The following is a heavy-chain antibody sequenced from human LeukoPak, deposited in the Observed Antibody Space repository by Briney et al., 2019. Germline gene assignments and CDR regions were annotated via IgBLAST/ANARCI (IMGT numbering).Heavy chain of an antibody. CDR1: GGSISSYY. V-gene: IGHV4-59*12. J-gene: IGHJ3*02. Sequence: SETLSLTCTVSGGSISSYYWSWIRQPPGKGLEWIGYIYYSGSTYYNPSLKSRVTISVDTSKNQFSLKLSSVTAADTAVYYCAREGIAKDAFDIWGQGTMVTVSS. D-gene: IGHD6-13*01. CDR3: AREGIAKDAFDI. CDR2: IYYSGST.